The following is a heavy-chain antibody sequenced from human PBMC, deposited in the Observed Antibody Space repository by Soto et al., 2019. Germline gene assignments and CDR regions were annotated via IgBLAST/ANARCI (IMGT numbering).Heavy chain of an antibody. CDR3: ARDRSTIYGVVTPIDY. Sequence: SLRLSCAVSGFTFSPYSMNWVRQAPGKGLEWISYISSGGDTIYYADSVRGRFTVSRDNTKNSLYPQMDSLRDEDTAVYYCARDRSTIYGVVTPIDYWGQGTLVTVSS. D-gene: IGHD3-3*01. CDR1: GFTFSPYS. CDR2: ISSGGDTI. V-gene: IGHV3-48*02. J-gene: IGHJ4*02.